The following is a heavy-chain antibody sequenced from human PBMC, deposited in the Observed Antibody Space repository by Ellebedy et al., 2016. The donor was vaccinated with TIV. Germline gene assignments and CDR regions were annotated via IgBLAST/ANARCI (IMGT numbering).Heavy chain of an antibody. Sequence: GESLKISCAASGFTVSSNYMSWVRQAPGKGLEWVSVIYSGGDTYYADSVKGRFTISRDNSNNTLYLQMNGLRAEDTAVYYCASKRFGYSSTWYRGWYFDLWGRGTLVTVSS. V-gene: IGHV3-53*01. CDR1: GFTVSSNY. J-gene: IGHJ2*01. CDR3: ASKRFGYSSTWYRGWYFDL. D-gene: IGHD6-13*01. CDR2: IYSGGDT.